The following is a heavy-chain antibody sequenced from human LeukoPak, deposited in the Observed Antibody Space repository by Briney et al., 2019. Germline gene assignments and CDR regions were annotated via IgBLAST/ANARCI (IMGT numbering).Heavy chain of an antibody. J-gene: IGHJ4*02. CDR3: ARDRGRDYDSSGSWGFDY. CDR1: GFTFSSYS. V-gene: IGHV3-48*01. CDR2: TSSSSSTI. D-gene: IGHD3-22*01. Sequence: GGSLRLSCAASGFTFSSYSMNWVRQAPGKGLEWVSYTSSSSSTIYYADSVKGRFTISRDNAKNSLYLQMNSLRAEDTAVYYCARDRGRDYDSSGSWGFDYWGQGTLVTVSS.